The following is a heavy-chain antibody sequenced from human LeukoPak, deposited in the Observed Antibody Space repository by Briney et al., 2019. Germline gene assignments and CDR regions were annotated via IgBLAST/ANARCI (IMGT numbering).Heavy chain of an antibody. CDR3: ASEVYATPVDY. V-gene: IGHV3-30*02. CDR1: GFTFRSYG. Sequence: GGSLRLSCVASGFTFRSYGMHWVRQAPGKGLEWVAFIGYDGRDNFNADSVKGRFTISRDNSKNTVDLQMNSLRAEDTAVYYCASEVYATPVDYWGQGTLVTVSS. D-gene: IGHD2-8*01. CDR2: IGYDGRDN. J-gene: IGHJ4*02.